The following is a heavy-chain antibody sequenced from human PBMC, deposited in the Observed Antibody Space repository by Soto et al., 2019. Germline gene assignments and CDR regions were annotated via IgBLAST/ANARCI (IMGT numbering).Heavy chain of an antibody. V-gene: IGHV1-3*05. J-gene: IGHJ4*02. CDR1: GYTFTSYA. D-gene: IGHD6-19*01. CDR2: INAGNGNT. CDR3: ARDGGAGRGNYFDY. Sequence: QVQLVQSGAEEKKPGASVKVSCKASGYTFTSYAIHWVRQAPGQRLEWMGWINAGNGNTKYSQKVQGRVTITRDTSANTAYMELSSLRSEDTAVYYCARDGGAGRGNYFDYWGQGTLVTVSS.